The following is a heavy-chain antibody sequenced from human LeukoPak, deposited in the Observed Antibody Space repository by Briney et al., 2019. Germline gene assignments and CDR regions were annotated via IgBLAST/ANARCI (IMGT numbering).Heavy chain of an antibody. V-gene: IGHV3-21*01. CDR3: ARAPRGRSAPRENFDY. CDR1: GFTFSSYS. Sequence: GGSLRLSCAASGFTFSSYSMNWVRQAPGKGLEWVSSISSSSSYIYYADSVKGQFTISRDNAKNSLYLQMNSLRAEDTAVYYCARAPRGRSAPRENFDYWGQGTLVTVSS. CDR2: ISSSSSYI. J-gene: IGHJ4*02.